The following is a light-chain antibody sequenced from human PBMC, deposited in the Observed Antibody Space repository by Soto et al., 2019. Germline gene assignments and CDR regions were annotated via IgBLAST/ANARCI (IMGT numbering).Light chain of an antibody. J-gene: IGKJ1*01. Sequence: EIVLTQSPGTLSFSPGERATLSCRASQSVSSNYLAWYQQKHGQPPRLLIYGTSSRATGIPDRFSGSGSGTAFTLTSSRLEPEDFAVYYCQEHRTSPPSWTFGQGTKVEI. V-gene: IGKV3-20*01. CDR1: QSVSSNY. CDR2: GTS. CDR3: QEHRTSPPSWT.